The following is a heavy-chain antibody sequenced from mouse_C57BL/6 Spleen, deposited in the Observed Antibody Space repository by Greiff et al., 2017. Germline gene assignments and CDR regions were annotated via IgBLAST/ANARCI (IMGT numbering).Heavy chain of an antibody. Sequence: EVKLQESVAELVRPGASVKLSCTASGFNIKNTYMHWVKQRPEQGLEWIGRIDPANGNTKYAPKFQGKATITADTSSNTAYLQLSSLTSEDTAIYYCARYYYGSDWYFDVWGTGTTVTVSS. CDR3: ARYYYGSDWYFDV. V-gene: IGHV14-3*01. CDR2: IDPANGNT. J-gene: IGHJ1*03. D-gene: IGHD1-1*01. CDR1: GFNIKNTY.